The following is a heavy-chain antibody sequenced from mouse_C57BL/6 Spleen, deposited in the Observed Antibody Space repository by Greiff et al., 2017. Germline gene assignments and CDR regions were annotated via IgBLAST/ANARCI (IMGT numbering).Heavy chain of an antibody. CDR1: GFTFSDYG. Sequence: EVQGVESGGGLVKPGGSLKLSCAASGFTFSDYGMHWVRQAPEKGLEWVAYISSGSSTIYYADKVKGRFTISRDNAKNTLFLQMTRLSSEDTAMYYCARRGGYLSFAYWGQGTLVTVSA. CDR3: ARRGGYLSFAY. CDR2: ISSGSSTI. V-gene: IGHV5-17*01. J-gene: IGHJ3*01. D-gene: IGHD2-2*01.